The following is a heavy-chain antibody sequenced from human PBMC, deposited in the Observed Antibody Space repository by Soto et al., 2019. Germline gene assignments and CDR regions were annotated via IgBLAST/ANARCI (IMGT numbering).Heavy chain of an antibody. CDR1: GYTFTTYY. CDR3: ARGGTFDFWSGYYTPFDY. V-gene: IGHV1-46*01. J-gene: IGHJ4*02. CDR2: INPSGGST. D-gene: IGHD3-3*01. Sequence: QVQLVQSGTEVKKPGASVKLSCKASGYTFTTYYIHWVRQAPGQGLEWMGIINPSGGSTTYAQKFQGRVTMTRDTTMSTVYLELSSLRSEDTAMYYCARGGTFDFWSGYYTPFDYWGQGTLVTVSS.